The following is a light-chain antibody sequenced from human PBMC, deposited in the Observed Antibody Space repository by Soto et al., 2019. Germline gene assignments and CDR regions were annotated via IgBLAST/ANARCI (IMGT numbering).Light chain of an antibody. V-gene: IGKV3-20*01. CDR1: QSISSSN. CDR2: GAS. J-gene: IGKJ1*01. Sequence: EIVLTQSPGTLSLSPGERATLSCRASQSISSSNLGWYQQKPGQAPRLLIYGASSRATGIPDRFSGSGSGTDFTLTISSLEPEDFAVYFCHHCGGSQPFGQGTKVET. CDR3: HHCGGSQP.